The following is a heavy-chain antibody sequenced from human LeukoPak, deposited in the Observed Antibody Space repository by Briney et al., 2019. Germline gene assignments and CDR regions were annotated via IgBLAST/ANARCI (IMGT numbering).Heavy chain of an antibody. J-gene: IGHJ4*02. CDR2: INPNNGGT. CDR3: ARAIGYYDSSGYLFDY. Sequence: ASVKVSCKASGYTFTGYYMHWVRQAPGQGLEWMGWINPNNGGTNYAQRFQGRVTMTRDTSINTAYMEVSRLRSDDTAVYYCARAIGYYDSSGYLFDYWGQGTQVTVSS. D-gene: IGHD3-22*01. V-gene: IGHV1-2*02. CDR1: GYTFTGYY.